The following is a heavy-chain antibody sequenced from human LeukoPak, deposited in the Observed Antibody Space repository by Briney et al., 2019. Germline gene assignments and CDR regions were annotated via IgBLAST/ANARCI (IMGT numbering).Heavy chain of an antibody. CDR1: GFSLSTGGMR. V-gene: IGHV2-70*01. Sequence: SGPALVHPTQPLTLTCTFSGFSLSTGGMRVSWIRQPPVKALEWLALSDWDDDKYYSTSLNTRLTISKDTSKNQVVLTMTNMDPVDTATYYCARMYSSGSPFDYWGQGTLVTVSS. D-gene: IGHD3-22*01. CDR2: SDWDDDK. CDR3: ARMYSSGSPFDY. J-gene: IGHJ4*02.